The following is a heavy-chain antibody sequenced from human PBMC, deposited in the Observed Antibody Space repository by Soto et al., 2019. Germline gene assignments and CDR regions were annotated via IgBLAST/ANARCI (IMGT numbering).Heavy chain of an antibody. V-gene: IGHV1-18*01. CDR3: ARGQGYCTNGVCYSPFDS. CDR2: ISAYNGNT. D-gene: IGHD2-8*01. J-gene: IGHJ4*02. Sequence: QVQLVQSGAEVKKPGASVKVSCKASGYTFTSYGISWVRQAPGQGLEWMGWISAYNGNTNYAQKLQGRVTMTTDTSTSTAYMELRSLRSADAGLYYGARGQGYCTNGVCYSPFDSWGQGTLVTVSS. CDR1: GYTFTSYG.